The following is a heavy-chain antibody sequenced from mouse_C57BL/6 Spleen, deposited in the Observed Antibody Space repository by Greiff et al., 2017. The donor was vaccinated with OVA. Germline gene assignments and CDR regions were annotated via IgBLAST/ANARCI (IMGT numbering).Heavy chain of an antibody. D-gene: IGHD2-4*01. CDR1: GYAFSSYW. V-gene: IGHV1-80*01. CDR2: IYPGDGDT. J-gene: IGHJ4*01. Sequence: QVQLQQSGAELVKPGASVKISCKASGYAFSSYWMNWVKQRPGKGLEWIGQIYPGDGDTNYNGKFKGKATLTADKSSSTAYMQLSSLTSEDSAVYFCARDSMITTGGYYYAMDYWGQGTSVTVSS. CDR3: ARDSMITTGGYYYAMDY.